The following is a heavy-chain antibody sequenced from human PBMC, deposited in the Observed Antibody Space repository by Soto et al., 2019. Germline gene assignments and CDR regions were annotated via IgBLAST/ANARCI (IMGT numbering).Heavy chain of an antibody. Sequence: QITLKESGPTLVKPTQTLTLTYTFSGFSLSTSGVGVGWIRQPPGKALEWLALIYWDDDKRYSPSLKSRLTITKDTSKNQVVLTMTNMDPVDTATYYCALLTRSGYGADFDYWGQGTLVTVSS. D-gene: IGHD3-9*01. CDR1: GFSLSTSGVG. CDR3: ALLTRSGYGADFDY. J-gene: IGHJ4*02. V-gene: IGHV2-5*02. CDR2: IYWDDDK.